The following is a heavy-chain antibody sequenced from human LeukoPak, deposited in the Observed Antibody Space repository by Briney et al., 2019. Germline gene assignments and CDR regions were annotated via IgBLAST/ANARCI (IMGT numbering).Heavy chain of an antibody. CDR1: GFTFDKYF. D-gene: IGHD5-24*01. Sequence: GGYPRLSCAASGFTFDKYFIHWVRQAPGKGLDWVSSISGTSTYIDYADSVKGRFTISRDTARNSLYLQMTSLRVEDTAVYYCVRDHQLRDPGCWGQGTLVTVSS. J-gene: IGHJ4*02. CDR2: ISGTSTYI. CDR3: VRDHQLRDPGC. V-gene: IGHV3-21*01.